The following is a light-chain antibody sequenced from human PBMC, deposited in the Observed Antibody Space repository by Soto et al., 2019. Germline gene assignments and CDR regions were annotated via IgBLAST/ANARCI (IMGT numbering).Light chain of an antibody. CDR1: SGHSSNA. CDR2: VNSDGSH. Sequence: QPVLTQSPSASASLGASVKLTCTLSSGHSSNAIAWHQQQPEKGPRYLMKVNSDGSHSKGDGIPDRFSGSSSGAERYLTISSLQSEDEADYYCQTWGTGIRVFGGVTKLTVL. CDR3: QTWGTGIRV. V-gene: IGLV4-69*01. J-gene: IGLJ3*02.